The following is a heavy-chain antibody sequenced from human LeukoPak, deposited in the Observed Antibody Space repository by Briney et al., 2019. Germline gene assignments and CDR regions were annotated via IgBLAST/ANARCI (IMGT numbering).Heavy chain of an antibody. Sequence: GSLRLSCAASGFTFSSYAMSWVRQPPGKGLEWIGEINHSGSTNYNPSLKSRVTISVDTSKNQFSLKLSSVTAADTAVYYCARARLRYYYGSGSANWFDPWGQGTLVAVSS. D-gene: IGHD3-10*01. CDR1: GFTFSSYA. J-gene: IGHJ5*02. V-gene: IGHV4-34*01. CDR2: INHSGST. CDR3: ARARLRYYYGSGSANWFDP.